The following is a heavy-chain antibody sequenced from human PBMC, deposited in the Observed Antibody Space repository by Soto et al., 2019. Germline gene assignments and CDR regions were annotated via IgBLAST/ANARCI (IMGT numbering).Heavy chain of an antibody. CDR3: VKVSTFYDILTGYYSTNFFDP. CDR1: GFTFSEYS. D-gene: IGHD3-9*01. V-gene: IGHV3-64D*06. Sequence: LRLSCSASGFTFSEYSMHWVRQAPGKGLQYVSTISSDGDITYYADSVKGRFTISRDNSKNTLYLQMNSLRPEDTAVYYCVKVSTFYDILTGYYSTNFFDPWGQGTLVTVSS. CDR2: ISSDGDIT. J-gene: IGHJ5*02.